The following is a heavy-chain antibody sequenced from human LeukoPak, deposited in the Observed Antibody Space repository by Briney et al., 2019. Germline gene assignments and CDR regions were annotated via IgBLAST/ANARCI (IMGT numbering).Heavy chain of an antibody. CDR1: GGSISSSNW. Sequence: PSETLSLTCAVSGGSISSSNWWSWVRQPPGQGLEWIGEIYHSGSTNYNPSLKSRVTISVDKSKNQFSLKLSSVTAADTAVYYCASRGQWLSNYYYMDVWGKGTTVTVSS. CDR3: ASRGQWLSNYYYMDV. J-gene: IGHJ6*03. V-gene: IGHV4-4*02. D-gene: IGHD6-19*01. CDR2: IYHSGST.